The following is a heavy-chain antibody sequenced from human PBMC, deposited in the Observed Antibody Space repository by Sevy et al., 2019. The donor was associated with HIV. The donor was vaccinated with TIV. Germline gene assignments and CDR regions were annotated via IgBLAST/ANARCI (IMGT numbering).Heavy chain of an antibody. V-gene: IGHV3-7*01. CDR1: GLSFSSYW. CDR3: AKDPCAATPSW. J-gene: IGHJ4*02. D-gene: IGHD2-21*01. CDR2: IKQDGSEK. Sequence: GGSLRLSCAGSGLSFSSYWMSWVRQAPGKGLEWVANIKQDGSEKDYVDSVKGRVTISRDNAKNSLYVQMNSLRVEDTDVYYCAKDPCAATPSWWGQGTLVTVSS.